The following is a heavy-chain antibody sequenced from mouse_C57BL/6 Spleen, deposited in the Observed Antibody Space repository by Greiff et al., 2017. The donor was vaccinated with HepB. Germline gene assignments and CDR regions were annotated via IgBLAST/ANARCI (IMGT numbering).Heavy chain of an antibody. Sequence: VQLQQSGAELVRPGTSVKMSCKASGYTVTNYWIGWAKQRPGHGLEWIGDIYPGGGYTNYNEKFKGKATLTADKSSSPAYMQFSRLTSEDSAIYYCTRLWICTVVAPFAYGGQGARDNVAA. D-gene: IGHD1-1*01. J-gene: IGHJ3*01. CDR3: TRLWICTVVAPFAY. CDR2: IYPGGGYT. V-gene: IGHV1-63*01. CDR1: GYTVTNYW.